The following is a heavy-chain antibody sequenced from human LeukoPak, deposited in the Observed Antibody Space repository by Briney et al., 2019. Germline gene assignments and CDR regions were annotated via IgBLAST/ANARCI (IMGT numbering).Heavy chain of an antibody. J-gene: IGHJ3*02. D-gene: IGHD6-19*01. Sequence: GRSLRLSCAASGFTFSSYAMHWVRQAPGKGLEWMAVISYDGSNKYYADSVKGRFTISRDNSKNTLYLQMNSLRAEDTAVYYCARDPYSSGGDAFDIWGQGTMVTVSS. CDR2: ISYDGSNK. V-gene: IGHV3-30-3*01. CDR3: ARDPYSSGGDAFDI. CDR1: GFTFSSYA.